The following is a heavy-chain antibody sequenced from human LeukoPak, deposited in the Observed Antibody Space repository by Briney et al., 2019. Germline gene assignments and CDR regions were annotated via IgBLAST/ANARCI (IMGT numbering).Heavy chain of an antibody. V-gene: IGHV3-74*01. CDR2: INTDGSNT. CDR3: AREPTSSYYDSSGWPDY. J-gene: IGHJ4*02. Sequence: GGSLGLSCAASGFTFSSYWMHWVRQAPGKGLLWVSRINTDGSNTIYADSVKGRFTISRDNAKSTLYLQVNSLRAEDTAVYYCAREPTSSYYDSSGWPDYWGQGTLVTVSS. D-gene: IGHD3-22*01. CDR1: GFTFSSYW.